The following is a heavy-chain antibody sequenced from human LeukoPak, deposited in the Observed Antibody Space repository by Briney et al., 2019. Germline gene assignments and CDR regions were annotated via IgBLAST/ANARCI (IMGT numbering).Heavy chain of an antibody. CDR3: ARDLGYCTNGVCHTRFDY. V-gene: IGHV3-53*01. CDR2: IYSGGST. Sequence: GGSLRLSCAASGFAVSNNYMSWVRQAPGKGLEWVSVIYSGGSTYYADSVKGRFTISRDTSRNTLYLQMNSLRVEDTAVYYCARDLGYCTNGVCHTRFDYWGQGTLVAVSS. D-gene: IGHD2-8*01. CDR1: GFAVSNNY. J-gene: IGHJ4*02.